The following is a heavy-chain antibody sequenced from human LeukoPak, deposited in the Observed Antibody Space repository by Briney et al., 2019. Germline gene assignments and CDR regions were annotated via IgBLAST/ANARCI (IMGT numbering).Heavy chain of an antibody. Sequence: SSETQTLICTVSGDSLSDHHWSWLRQPPGKGLEWIGYFSNSGTTNQNPSLKSRVTMSVDTSKNQFSLKLSSVTAADTAVYYCARASNCGAYWAQEALVTVSS. J-gene: IGHJ4*02. CDR2: FSNSGTT. CDR3: ARASNCGAY. CDR1: GDSLSDHH. V-gene: IGHV4-59*11. D-gene: IGHD4/OR15-4a*01.